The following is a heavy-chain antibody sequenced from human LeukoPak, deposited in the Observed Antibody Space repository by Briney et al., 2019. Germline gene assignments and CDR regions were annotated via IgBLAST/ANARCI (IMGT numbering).Heavy chain of an antibody. CDR1: GGSISGYY. Sequence: SETLSLTCIVSGGSISGYYWSWIRQPPGRGLEWIGYISDTGTSIYNPSLKNRLSMLVDTSKNHFYLNLTSVTAADTAIYYCARTRTYLDYWGQGALVTVSS. V-gene: IGHV4-59*01. CDR3: ARTRTYLDY. J-gene: IGHJ4*02. CDR2: ISDTGTS. D-gene: IGHD1-7*01.